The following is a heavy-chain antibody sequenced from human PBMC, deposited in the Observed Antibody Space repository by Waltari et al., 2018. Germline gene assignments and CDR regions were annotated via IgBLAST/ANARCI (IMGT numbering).Heavy chain of an antibody. V-gene: IGHV3-7*03. Sequence: EVQLVESGGGLVQPGGSLRLSCAASGFTFSNYWMSWVRQAPGKGLEWVANIKQDGSGKYYVESVKGRFTISRDNAKNSLSLQMNSLRAGDTAVYYCAEGKSFDYWGQGTLVTVSS. CDR2: IKQDGSGK. CDR3: AEGKSFDY. CDR1: GFTFSNYW. J-gene: IGHJ4*02.